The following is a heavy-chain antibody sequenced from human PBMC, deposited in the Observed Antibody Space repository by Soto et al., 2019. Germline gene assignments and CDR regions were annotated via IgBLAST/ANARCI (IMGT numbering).Heavy chain of an antibody. J-gene: IGHJ3*02. V-gene: IGHV4-59*01. Sequence: PSETLSLTCTVSCGSISSYYWCCIRPPPGKGLEWIWYIYYSGSTNYNPSLKRRVTISVHKYKKKFSLKLSSVTAADTAVYYCARVWGGAFDIWGQGTMVTVSS. D-gene: IGHD3-10*01. CDR2: IYYSGST. CDR1: CGSISSYY. CDR3: ARVWGGAFDI.